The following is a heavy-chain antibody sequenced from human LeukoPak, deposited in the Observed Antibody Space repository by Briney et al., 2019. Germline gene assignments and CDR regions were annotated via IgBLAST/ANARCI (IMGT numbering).Heavy chain of an antibody. Sequence: QVVGGLRLSSAASLFTFSRFWMSWVCDAPGERVERVANIKQDGSEIYYVDTVKGRFTISRDNAKNSLHLQLNSLRAEDTAMYYCASASPAGDYWGQGTLVTVSS. J-gene: IGHJ4*02. CDR1: LFTFSRFW. V-gene: IGHV3-7*01. D-gene: IGHD2-2*01. CDR3: ASASPAGDY. CDR2: IKQDGSEI.